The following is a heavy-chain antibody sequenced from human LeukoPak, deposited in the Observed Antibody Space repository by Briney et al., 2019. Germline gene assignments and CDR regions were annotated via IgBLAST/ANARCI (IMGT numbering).Heavy chain of an antibody. Sequence: SETLSLTCAVYGGSFSGYYWSWIRQPPGKGLDWIGEINHSGSTNYNPSLKSRVTISVDTSKNQFSLKLSSVTAADTAVYYCARGPRSTVPAAIIPLGYFDLWGRGTLVTVSS. CDR3: ARGPRSTVPAAIIPLGYFDL. CDR2: INHSGST. D-gene: IGHD2-2*01. J-gene: IGHJ2*01. CDR1: GGSFSGYY. V-gene: IGHV4-34*01.